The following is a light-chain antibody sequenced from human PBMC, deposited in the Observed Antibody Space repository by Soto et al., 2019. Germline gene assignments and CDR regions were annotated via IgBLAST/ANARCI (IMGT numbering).Light chain of an antibody. V-gene: IGKV1-33*01. CDR2: DVS. CDR3: QQYDKLVT. J-gene: IGKJ1*01. Sequence: DIQMTQSPSALSASTGDRVTITCQASQDIRNYLNWYQHKPGKAPKLLIYDVSKLQTGVPSRFRGSGSGTTFTFIISSLQPEDVATYYCQQYDKLVTFGQGTKVEMK. CDR1: QDIRNY.